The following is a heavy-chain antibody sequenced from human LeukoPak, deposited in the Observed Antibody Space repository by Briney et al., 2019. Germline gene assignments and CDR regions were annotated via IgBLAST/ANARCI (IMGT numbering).Heavy chain of an antibody. CDR3: AGGDVYFDD. J-gene: IGHJ4*02. V-gene: IGHV1-2*02. CDR1: GYTFTAYY. Sequence: ASVKVSCKASGYTFTAYYMQWVRQPPGQGLECMGWINSNSGDTNYAQKFQGRVIMTWDTSISTAYMELSRLRSDDTAVYYCAGGDVYFDDWGQGSLVTVSS. CDR2: INSNSGDT.